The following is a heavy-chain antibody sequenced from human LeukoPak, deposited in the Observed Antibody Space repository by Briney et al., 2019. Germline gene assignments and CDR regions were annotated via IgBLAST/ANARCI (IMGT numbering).Heavy chain of an antibody. CDR2: IRYDGSNK. Sequence: GGSLRLSCVASGFTFSDYWMTWVRQAPGKGLEWVAFIRYDGSNKYYADSVKGRFTISRDNSKNTLYLQMNSLRAEDTAVYYCAKDYSGSYTSWGQGTLVTVSS. CDR3: AKDYSGSYTS. CDR1: GFTFSDYW. J-gene: IGHJ4*02. V-gene: IGHV3-30*02. D-gene: IGHD1-26*01.